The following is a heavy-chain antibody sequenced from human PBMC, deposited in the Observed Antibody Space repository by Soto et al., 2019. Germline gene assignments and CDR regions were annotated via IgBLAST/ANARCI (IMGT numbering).Heavy chain of an antibody. Sequence: EVQLVESGGGLVQPGGSLRLSCAASGFTFSGHWMSWVRQAPGKGLEWVANIKQDGSAKYYVDSVKGRFTISRDNAKNSLYLQMNSLRAGDTAVYYCVVDFVYNGMDVWGQGTTVTVSS. V-gene: IGHV3-7*05. CDR2: IKQDGSAK. CDR1: GFTFSGHW. J-gene: IGHJ6*02. D-gene: IGHD5-12*01. CDR3: VVDFVYNGMDV.